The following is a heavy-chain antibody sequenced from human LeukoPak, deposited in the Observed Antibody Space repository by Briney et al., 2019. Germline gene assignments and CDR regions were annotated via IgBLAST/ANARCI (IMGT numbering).Heavy chain of an antibody. Sequence: PGGSLRLSCAASGFTFDDYAMHWVRQAPGKGLEWVSGISWNSGSIGYADSVKGRFTISRDNAKNSLYLQMNSLRAEDTAVYYCARASNDGYCSGGSCYERYYYYMDVWGKGTTVTVSS. CDR1: GFTFDDYA. V-gene: IGHV3-9*01. D-gene: IGHD2-15*01. CDR3: ARASNDGYCSGGSCYERYYYYMDV. CDR2: ISWNSGSI. J-gene: IGHJ6*03.